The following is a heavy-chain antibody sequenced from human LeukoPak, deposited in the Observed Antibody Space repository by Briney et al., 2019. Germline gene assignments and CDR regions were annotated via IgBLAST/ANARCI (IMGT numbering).Heavy chain of an antibody. Sequence: SETLSLTCTVSGYSISSGYYWGWIRQPPGKGLEWIGSIYHSGSTNYNPSLKSRVTISVDTSKNQFSLKLSSVTAADTAVYYCARGALGSYSGYDYEDYWGQGTLVTVSS. J-gene: IGHJ4*02. CDR3: ARGALGSYSGYDYEDY. D-gene: IGHD5-12*01. CDR2: IYHSGST. V-gene: IGHV4-38-2*02. CDR1: GYSISSGYY.